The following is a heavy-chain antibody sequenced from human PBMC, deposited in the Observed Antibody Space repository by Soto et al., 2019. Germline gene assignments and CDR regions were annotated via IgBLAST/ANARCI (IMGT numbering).Heavy chain of an antibody. D-gene: IGHD5-12*01. J-gene: IGHJ4*02. V-gene: IGHV3-23*01. CDR2: ISGSGGST. CDR3: AKVFRLRDGYNDY. Sequence: GGSLRLSCAASGLTFSSYAMSWVRQAPGKGLEWVSAISGSGGSTYYADSVKGRFTISRDNSKNTLYLQMNSLRAEDTAVYYCAKVFRLRDGYNDYWGQGTLVTVSS. CDR1: GLTFSSYA.